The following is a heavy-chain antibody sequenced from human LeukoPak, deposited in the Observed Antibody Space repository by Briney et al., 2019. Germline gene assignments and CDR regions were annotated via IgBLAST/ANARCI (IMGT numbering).Heavy chain of an antibody. CDR3: AGHHPRNTVDF. Sequence: PSETLSLTCTVSGGSISSSSYYWGWIRQPPGKGLEWFGSIYYSGSTYYNPSLKSRVTISVDTSKNQFSLKLSSVTAADTAVYYCAGHHPRNTVDFWGQGTLVTVSS. J-gene: IGHJ4*02. D-gene: IGHD2-8*02. V-gene: IGHV4-39*01. CDR1: GGSISSSSYY. CDR2: IYYSGST.